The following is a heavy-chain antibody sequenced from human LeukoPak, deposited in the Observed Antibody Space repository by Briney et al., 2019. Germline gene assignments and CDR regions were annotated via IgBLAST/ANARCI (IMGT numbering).Heavy chain of an antibody. V-gene: IGHV3-48*03. CDR3: ARDITTVRRVPY. Sequence: PGGSLRLSCTASGFTFSSYEMNWVRQAPGKGLEWVSYISSSGSTIYYADSGKGRFTISRDNAKNSLYLQINSRRAEHTAVYYCARDITTVRRVPYWGQGTLVTVSS. CDR1: GFTFSSYE. CDR2: ISSSGSTI. D-gene: IGHD3-10*01. J-gene: IGHJ4*02.